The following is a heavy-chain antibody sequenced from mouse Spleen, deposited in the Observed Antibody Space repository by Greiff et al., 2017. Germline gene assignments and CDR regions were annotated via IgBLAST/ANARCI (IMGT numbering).Heavy chain of an antibody. V-gene: IGHV1-77*01. J-gene: IGHJ2*01. CDR1: GYTFTDYV. CDR3: ARSRGYFDY. CDR2: IYPGSGST. Sequence: VMLVESGPELVKPGASVKMSCKASGYTFTDYVISWVKQRTGQGLEWIGEIYPGSGSTYYNEKFKGKATLTADKSSNTAYMQLSSLTSEDSAVYFCARSRGYFDYWGQGTTLTVSS.